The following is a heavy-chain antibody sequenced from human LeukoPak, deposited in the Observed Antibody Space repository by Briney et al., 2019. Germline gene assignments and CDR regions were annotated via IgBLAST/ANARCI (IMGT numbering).Heavy chain of an antibody. CDR1: EGTFSSYA. CDR2: IIAIFGTA. V-gene: IGHV1-69*01. J-gene: IGHJ5*02. CDR3: ARPIYSSSWHQVAWFDP. Sequence: SSVKVSCKSSEGTFSSYAISWVRQAPAQRVDWMGGIIAIFGTANYAQKFQGRVTITADEYTSTAYMELSRLRSEDTAVYYCARPIYSSSWHQVAWFDPWGQGTLVTVSS. D-gene: IGHD6-13*01.